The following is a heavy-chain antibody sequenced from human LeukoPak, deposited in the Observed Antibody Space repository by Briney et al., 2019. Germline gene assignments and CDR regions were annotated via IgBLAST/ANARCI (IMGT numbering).Heavy chain of an antibody. CDR1: GYTFTSYD. CDR3: ARRQYGSGSPLYY. Sequence: ASVKVSCKASGYTFTSYDINWVRQTTGQGLEWMGWMNPNSGNTGYAQKFQGRVTITGNTSITTAYMELSSLRSEGTAVYYCARRQYGSGSPLYYWGQGTLVTVSS. CDR2: MNPNSGNT. V-gene: IGHV1-8*03. J-gene: IGHJ4*02. D-gene: IGHD3-10*01.